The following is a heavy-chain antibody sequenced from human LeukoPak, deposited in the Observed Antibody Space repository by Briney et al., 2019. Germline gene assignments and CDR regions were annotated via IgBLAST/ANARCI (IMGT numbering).Heavy chain of an antibody. Sequence: SETLSLTCTVSGGSISSYYWSWIRQPPGKGLEWIGYIYYSGSTNYNPPLKSRVTISVDTSKNQFSLKLSSVTAADTAVYYCARTDIVATIVDYWGQGTLVTVSS. CDR2: IYYSGST. J-gene: IGHJ4*02. D-gene: IGHD5-12*01. V-gene: IGHV4-59*08. CDR1: GGSISSYY. CDR3: ARTDIVATIVDY.